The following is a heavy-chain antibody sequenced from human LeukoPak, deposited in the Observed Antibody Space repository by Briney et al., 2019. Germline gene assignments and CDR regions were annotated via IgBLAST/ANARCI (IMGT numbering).Heavy chain of an antibody. V-gene: IGHV4-59*01. CDR2: IYYSGST. J-gene: IGHJ4*02. D-gene: IGHD5-12*01. CDR1: GGSISSYY. CDR3: ARNILATTNYFDY. Sequence: KPSETLSLTCTVSGGSISSYYWSWIRQPPGKGLEWIGDIYYSGSTNYNPSLKSRVTISVDTSKNQFSLKLSSVTAADTAVYYCARNILATTNYFDYWGQGTLVTVSS.